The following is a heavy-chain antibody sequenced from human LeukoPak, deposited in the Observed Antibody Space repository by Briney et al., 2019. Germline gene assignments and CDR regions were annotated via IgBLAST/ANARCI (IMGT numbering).Heavy chain of an antibody. CDR2: IYYSGST. V-gene: IGHV4-59*08. J-gene: IGHJ3*02. CDR3: ARHGDGVVNASDI. Sequence: SETLSLTCTVSGGSISSYYCSWIRQPPGKGLEWIGYIYYSGSTNYNPSLKSRVTISVDTSKNQFSLKLSSMTAADTAVYYCARHGDGVVNASDIWGQGTMVTVSS. CDR1: GGSISSYY. D-gene: IGHD3-3*01.